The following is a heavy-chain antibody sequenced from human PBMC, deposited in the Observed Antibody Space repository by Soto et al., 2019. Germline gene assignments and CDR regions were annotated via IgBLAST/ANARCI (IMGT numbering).Heavy chain of an antibody. CDR1: GFTFSTYS. Sequence: PGGSLRLSCAASGFTFSTYSINWVRQAPGKGLEWVSYISSSSALYYADSVKGRFTISRDNAKNSLYLQMNSLRDEDTAVYYCARVRSSGWYFDYWGQGTLVTVS. D-gene: IGHD6-19*01. CDR3: ARVRSSGWYFDY. J-gene: IGHJ4*02. V-gene: IGHV3-48*02. CDR2: ISSSSAL.